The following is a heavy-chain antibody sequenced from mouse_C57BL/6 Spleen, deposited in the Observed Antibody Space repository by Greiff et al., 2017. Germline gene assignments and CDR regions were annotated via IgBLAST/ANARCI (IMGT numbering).Heavy chain of an antibody. J-gene: IGHJ2*01. Sequence: DVMLVESGGDLVKPGGSLKLSCAASGFTFSSYGMSWVRQTPDKRLEWVATISSGGSYNYYPDSVKGRFTISRDNAKNTLYLQMSSLKSEDTAMYYCARRGSIYYGRAYYFDYWGQGTTLTVSS. CDR3: ARRGSIYYGRAYYFDY. CDR2: ISSGGSYN. D-gene: IGHD2-1*01. V-gene: IGHV5-6*02. CDR1: GFTFSSYG.